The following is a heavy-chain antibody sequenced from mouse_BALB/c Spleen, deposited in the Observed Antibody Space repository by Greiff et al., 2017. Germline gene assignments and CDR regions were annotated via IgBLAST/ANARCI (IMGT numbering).Heavy chain of an antibody. D-gene: IGHD1-1*01. V-gene: IGHV5-6-5*01. Sequence: EVKLQESGGGLVKPGGSLKLSCAASGFTFSSYAMSWVRQTPEKRLEWVASISSGGSTYYPDSVKGRFTISRDNARNILYLQMSSLRSEDTAMYYCARAGLLLRSYAMDYWGQGTSVTVSS. CDR3: ARAGLLLRSYAMDY. J-gene: IGHJ4*01. CDR1: GFTFSSYA. CDR2: ISSGGST.